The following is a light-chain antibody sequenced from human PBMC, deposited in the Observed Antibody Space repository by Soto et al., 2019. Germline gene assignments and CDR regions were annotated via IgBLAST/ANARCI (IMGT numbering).Light chain of an antibody. CDR1: GSNIGINF. CDR2: DNN. CDR3: ATWDSSLGGGI. V-gene: IGLV1-51*01. J-gene: IGLJ2*01. Sequence: QSVLTQPPSVSAAPGQKVTISCSGSGSNIGINFVSWYQQFPGTAPKLLIYDNNKRPSGIPDRFSGSKSGTSAALGITGLQTGDEADYFCATWDSSLGGGIFGGGTKVTVL.